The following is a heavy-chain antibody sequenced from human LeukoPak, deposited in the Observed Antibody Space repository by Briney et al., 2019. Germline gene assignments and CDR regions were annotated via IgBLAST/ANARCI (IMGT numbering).Heavy chain of an antibody. D-gene: IGHD2-2*01. CDR1: GGSGSSYY. Sequence: NPSETLSRTGTVSGGSGSSYYWSWLRHPAGKGLEWIGRIYTSGSTNYNPSLKSRVTTSVDTSKNQFSLKLSSVTAADTAVYYCAREWWGYCSSTSCYGAYYYYYMDVWGKGTTVTVSS. J-gene: IGHJ6*03. V-gene: IGHV4-4*07. CDR2: IYTSGST. CDR3: AREWWGYCSSTSCYGAYYYYYMDV.